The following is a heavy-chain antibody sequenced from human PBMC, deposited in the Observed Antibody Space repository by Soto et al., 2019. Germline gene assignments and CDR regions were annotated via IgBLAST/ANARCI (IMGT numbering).Heavy chain of an antibody. CDR3: AREEGYSSSWYGPYYYYYYGMDV. J-gene: IGHJ6*02. V-gene: IGHV1-18*01. Sequence: ASVKVSCKASGYTFTSYGISWVRQAPGQGLEWMGLISAYNGNTNYAQKLQGRVTMTTDTSTSTAYMELRSLRSDDTAVYYCAREEGYSSSWYGPYYYYYYGMDVWGQGTTVTVSS. CDR1: GYTFTSYG. CDR2: ISAYNGNT. D-gene: IGHD6-13*01.